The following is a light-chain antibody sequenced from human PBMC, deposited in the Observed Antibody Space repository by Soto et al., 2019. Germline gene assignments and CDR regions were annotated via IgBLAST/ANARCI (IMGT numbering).Light chain of an antibody. CDR1: QSVLYSSNKKNY. CDR2: WAS. V-gene: IGKV4-1*01. J-gene: IGKJ4*01. Sequence: DIVMTQSPDSLAVSLGERATINCKSSQSVLYSSNKKNYLAWYQQKPGQPPKLLIYWASTRESGVPDRFSGXXXXXXXXXXXXXXQAEDVAVYYCQQYYTTLLTFGGGTKVEIK. CDR3: QQYYTTLLT.